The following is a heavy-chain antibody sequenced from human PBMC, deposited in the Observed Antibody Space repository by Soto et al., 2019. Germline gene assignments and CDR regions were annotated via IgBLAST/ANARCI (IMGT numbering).Heavy chain of an antibody. Sequence: PSETLSLTCTVSGGSISSYYWSWIRQPPGKGLEWIGYIYYSGSTNYNPSLKSRVTISVDTSKNQFSLKLSSVTAADTAVYYCARYGYCTNGVCYLFDYWGQGTLVTVS. J-gene: IGHJ4*02. D-gene: IGHD2-8*01. CDR2: IYYSGST. V-gene: IGHV4-59*01. CDR3: ARYGYCTNGVCYLFDY. CDR1: GGSISSYY.